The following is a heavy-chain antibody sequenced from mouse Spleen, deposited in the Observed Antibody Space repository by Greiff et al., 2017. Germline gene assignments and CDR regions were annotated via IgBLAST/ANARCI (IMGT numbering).Heavy chain of an antibody. V-gene: IGHV1-66*01. CDR3: ARLNAMDY. J-gene: IGHJ4*01. CDR2: IYPGSGNT. Sequence: VKLVESGPELVKPGASVKISCKASGYSFTSYYIHWVKQRPGQGLEWIGWIYPGSGNTKYNEKFKGKATLTADTSSSTAYMQLSSLTSEDSAVYYCARLNAMDYWGQGTSVTVSS. CDR1: GYSFTSYY.